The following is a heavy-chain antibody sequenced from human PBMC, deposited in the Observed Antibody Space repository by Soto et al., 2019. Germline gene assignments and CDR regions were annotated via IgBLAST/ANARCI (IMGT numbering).Heavy chain of an antibody. Sequence: ASVKVSCKVSGYTLTELSMHWVRQAPGKGLEWMGGFDPEDGETIYAQKFQGRVTMTEDTSTDTAYMELSSLRSEDTAVYYCATDSRGSGWYQEGYIYYYGMDVWGQGTTVTVSS. CDR2: FDPEDGET. CDR3: ATDSRGSGWYQEGYIYYYGMDV. CDR1: GYTLTELS. J-gene: IGHJ6*02. D-gene: IGHD6-19*01. V-gene: IGHV1-24*01.